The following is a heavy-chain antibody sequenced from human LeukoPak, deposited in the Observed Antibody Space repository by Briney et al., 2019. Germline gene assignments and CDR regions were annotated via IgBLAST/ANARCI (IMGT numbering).Heavy chain of an antibody. CDR3: ARRDQAIDY. CDR1: DGSVSSVGYY. CDR2: IYYSGTT. D-gene: IGHD5-24*01. J-gene: IGHJ4*02. V-gene: IGHV4-39*01. Sequence: PSETLSLTCTVSDGSVSSVGYYWGWIRQPPGKGLEWIGSIYYSGTTYYNPSLASRVTIFVDTSKNQFSLRLSSVTAADTAVYYCARRDQAIDYWGQGTLVPSPQ.